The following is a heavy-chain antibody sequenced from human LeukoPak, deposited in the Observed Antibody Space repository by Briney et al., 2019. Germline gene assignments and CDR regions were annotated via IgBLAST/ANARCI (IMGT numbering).Heavy chain of an antibody. CDR2: ISAYNGNT. V-gene: IGHV1-18*01. CDR3: ARDRGGYSSSSFGLFDY. CDR1: GYTFTSYG. Sequence: ASVKVSCKASGYTFTSYGISWVRQAPGQGLEWMGWISAYNGNTNYAQKLQGRVTMTTDTSTSTAYMELRSLRSDDTAVYYCARDRGGYSSSSFGLFDYWGQGTLVTVSS. J-gene: IGHJ4*02. D-gene: IGHD6-6*01.